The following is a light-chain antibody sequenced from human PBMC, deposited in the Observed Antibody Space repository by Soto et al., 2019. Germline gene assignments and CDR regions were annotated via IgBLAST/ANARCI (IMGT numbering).Light chain of an antibody. CDR3: QQYNNWLAT. Sequence: IVMTQSPATLSVSPGERATLSCRASQSIGSKLAWYQQKPGQAPRLLMYGASTRATGIPVRFSGSGSGTEFTLTITSLQSEDFFVYYCQQYNNWLATFGPLT. V-gene: IGKV3-15*01. J-gene: IGKJ3*01. CDR2: GAS. CDR1: QSIGSK.